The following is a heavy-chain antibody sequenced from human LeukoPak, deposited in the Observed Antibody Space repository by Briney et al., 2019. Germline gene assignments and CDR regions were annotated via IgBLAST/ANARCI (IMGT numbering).Heavy chain of an antibody. CDR2: KYQDGSIK. CDR1: GVTFGYHF. CDR3: ARAVDVADY. J-gene: IGHJ4*02. Sequence: GGSLRLSCVASGVTFGYHFMSWVRHAPGGGLEGVANKYQDGSIKFHADPVKGRLTISRDNATDPLYLQMNSLRGEDTAVYYCARAVDVADYWGQGTLVAVSS. D-gene: IGHD3-16*01. V-gene: IGHV3-7*01.